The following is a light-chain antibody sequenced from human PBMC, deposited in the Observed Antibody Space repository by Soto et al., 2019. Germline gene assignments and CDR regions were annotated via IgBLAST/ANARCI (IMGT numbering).Light chain of an antibody. J-gene: IGLJ2*01. CDR3: SSYAGNNNVV. CDR2: AVT. CDR1: SADVGGFDY. Sequence: QSALTQPPSASGFPGQSVTISCTGTSADVGGFDYVSWYQQYPGKAPTLMIYAVTKRPSGVPDRFSGSKSGNTASLTVSSLQGDDEADYYCSSYAGNNNVVFGGGTKLTVL. V-gene: IGLV2-8*01.